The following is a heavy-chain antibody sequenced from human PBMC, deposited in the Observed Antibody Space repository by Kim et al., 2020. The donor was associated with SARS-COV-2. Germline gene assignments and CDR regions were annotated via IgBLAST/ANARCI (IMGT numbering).Heavy chain of an antibody. V-gene: IGHV5-51*01. D-gene: IGHD3-3*01. J-gene: IGHJ6*02. CDR1: GYSFTSYW. CDR3: ARGQAPQYYDFWSDYYYGMDV. Sequence: GESLKISCKGSGYSFTSYWIGWVRQMPGKGLEWMGIIYPGDSDTRYSPSFQGQVTISADKSISTAYLQWSSLKASDTAMYYCARGQAPQYYDFWSDYYYGMDVWGQGTTVTVSS. CDR2: IYPGDSDT.